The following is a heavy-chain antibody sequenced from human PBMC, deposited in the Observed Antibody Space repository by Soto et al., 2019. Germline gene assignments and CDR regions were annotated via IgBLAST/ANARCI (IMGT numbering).Heavy chain of an antibody. J-gene: IGHJ6*03. V-gene: IGHV3-23*01. CDR2: ISGSGGST. CDR3: AKALFCRSTGCSSYSYSSMDV. CDR1: GFTFSSYA. D-gene: IGHD2-2*01. Sequence: HPGGSLRLSCAASGFTFSSYAMSWVRQAPGKGLEWVSAISGSGGSTYYADSVKGRFTISRDNSKNTLYLQMNSLRAEDTAVYYWAKALFCRSTGCSSYSYSSMDVGGKG.